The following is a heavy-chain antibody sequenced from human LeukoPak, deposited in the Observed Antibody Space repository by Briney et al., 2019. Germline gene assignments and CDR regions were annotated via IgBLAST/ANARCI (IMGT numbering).Heavy chain of an antibody. J-gene: IGHJ3*02. CDR1: GFTFDDYA. Sequence: PGGSLRLSCAASGFTFDDYAMHWVRQAPGKGLEWVSGISWNSGSIGYADSVKGRLTISRDNAKNSLYLQMNSLRAEDTALYYCAKGSSGWTSDAFDIWGQGTMVTVSS. CDR3: AKGSSGWTSDAFDI. V-gene: IGHV3-9*01. CDR2: ISWNSGSI. D-gene: IGHD6-19*01.